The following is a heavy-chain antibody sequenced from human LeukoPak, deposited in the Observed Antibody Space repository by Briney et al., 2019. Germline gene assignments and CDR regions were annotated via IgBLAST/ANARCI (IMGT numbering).Heavy chain of an antibody. CDR3: ARDLILWFGELLAPPDAFDI. V-gene: IGHV3-48*04. J-gene: IGHJ3*02. D-gene: IGHD3-10*01. Sequence: GSLRLSCAASGFTFSSYSMNWVRQAPGKGLEWVSYISSSSSTVYYADSVKGRFTISRDNAKNSLYLQMNSLRAEDTAVYYCARDLILWFGELLAPPDAFDIWGQGTMVTVSS. CDR2: ISSSSSTV. CDR1: GFTFSSYS.